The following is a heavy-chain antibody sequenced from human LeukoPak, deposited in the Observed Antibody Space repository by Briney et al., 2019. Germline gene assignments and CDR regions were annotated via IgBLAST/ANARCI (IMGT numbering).Heavy chain of an antibody. D-gene: IGHD6-19*01. V-gene: IGHV4-34*01. CDR2: INHSGST. CDR1: GGSFSGYY. Sequence: SETLSLTCAVYGGSFSGYYWSWIRQPPGKGLEWIGEINHSGSTNYDPSLKSRVIISLDTSKNQFSLKLSSVTAADTAVYYCARVPSTWFSSGWYEDYWGQGTLVTVSS. J-gene: IGHJ4*02. CDR3: ARVPSTWFSSGWYEDY.